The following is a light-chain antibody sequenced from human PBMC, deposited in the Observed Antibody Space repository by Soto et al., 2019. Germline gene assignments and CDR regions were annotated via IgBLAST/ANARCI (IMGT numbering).Light chain of an antibody. CDR1: SSDVGAYKY. CDR3: SSYAGNNNLV. Sequence: QSALTRPPSASGSPGQSVTISCTGTSSDVGAYKYVSWYQHHPGKAPKLMIYEVTKRPSGVPDRFSGSKSGNTASLTVSGLQAEDEADYFCSSYAGNNNLVFGGGTKVTVL. CDR2: EVT. J-gene: IGLJ2*01. V-gene: IGLV2-8*01.